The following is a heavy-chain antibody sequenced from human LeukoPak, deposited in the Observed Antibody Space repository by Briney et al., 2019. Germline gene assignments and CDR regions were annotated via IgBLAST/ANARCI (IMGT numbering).Heavy chain of an antibody. J-gene: IGHJ4*02. CDR2: IYYSGST. Sequence: ASETLSLTCTVSGGSISSSSYYWGWIRQPPGKGLEWIGSIYYSGSTYYNPSLKSRVTISVDTSKNQFSLKLSSVTAADTAVYYCARQVLGSSGYYGLDYWGQGTLVTVSS. CDR3: ARQVLGSSGYYGLDY. D-gene: IGHD3-22*01. CDR1: GGSISSSSYY. V-gene: IGHV4-39*01.